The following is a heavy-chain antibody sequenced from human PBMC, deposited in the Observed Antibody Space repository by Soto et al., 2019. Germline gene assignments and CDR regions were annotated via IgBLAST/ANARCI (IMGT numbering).Heavy chain of an antibody. CDR3: ARVFFRLFAFDM. CDR1: GYTFTTYG. Sequence: QVQLVQSGGEVKKPGASVKVSCKASGYTFTTYGISWVRQAPGQGLEWMGWISAYNGNTSYAQKPQGRVTMTTDTSTSTAYMELRSLRSDDTAVYYCARVFFRLFAFDMWGQGTMVTVSS. CDR2: ISAYNGNT. V-gene: IGHV1-18*01. D-gene: IGHD3-22*01. J-gene: IGHJ3*02.